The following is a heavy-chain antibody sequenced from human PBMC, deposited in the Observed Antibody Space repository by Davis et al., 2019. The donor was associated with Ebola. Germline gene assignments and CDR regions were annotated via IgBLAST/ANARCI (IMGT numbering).Heavy chain of an antibody. CDR1: GYTFTGYY. J-gene: IGHJ6*04. Sequence: ASVKVSCKASGYTFTGYYMHWVRQAPGQGLEWMGRINPNSGGTNYAQKFQGRVTMTRDTSISTACMELSRLRSDDTAVYYCARGNHLVVDYYYYGMDVWGKGTTVTVSS. V-gene: IGHV1-2*06. CDR3: ARGNHLVVDYYYYGMDV. CDR2: INPNSGGT. D-gene: IGHD3-22*01.